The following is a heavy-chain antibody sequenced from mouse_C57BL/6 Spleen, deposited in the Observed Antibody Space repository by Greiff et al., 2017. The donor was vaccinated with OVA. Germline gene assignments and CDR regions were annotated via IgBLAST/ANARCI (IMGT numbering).Heavy chain of an antibody. Sequence: EVQLQQSGPELVKPGASVKISCKASGYSFTGYYMNWVKQSPEKSLEWIGEINPSTGGTTYNQKFKAKATLTVDKSSSTAYMQLKSLTSEDSAVYYCARGDGDYWGQGTTLTVSS. J-gene: IGHJ2*01. CDR1: GYSFTGYY. V-gene: IGHV1-42*01. CDR3: ARGDGDY. CDR2: INPSTGGT. D-gene: IGHD3-3*01.